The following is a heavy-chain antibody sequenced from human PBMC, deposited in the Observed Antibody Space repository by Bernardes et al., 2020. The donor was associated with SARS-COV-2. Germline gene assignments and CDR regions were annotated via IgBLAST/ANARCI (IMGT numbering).Heavy chain of an antibody. Sequence: GGSLRLSCAASGFTFSSYWMHWVRQAPGKGLVWVSRINSDGSSTSYADSVKGRFTISRDNAKNTLYLQMNSLRAEDTAVYYCARGRSYYDSSATSDYWGQGTLVTVSS. CDR3: ARGRSYYDSSATSDY. CDR2: INSDGSST. D-gene: IGHD3-22*01. CDR1: GFTFSSYW. V-gene: IGHV3-74*01. J-gene: IGHJ4*02.